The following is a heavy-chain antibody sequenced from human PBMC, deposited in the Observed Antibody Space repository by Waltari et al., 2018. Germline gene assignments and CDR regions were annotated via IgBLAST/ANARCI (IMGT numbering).Heavy chain of an antibody. Sequence: QVQLQESGPGLVKPSETLSLTCTVSGGSISSYYWSWIRQPAGKGLEWIGRIYTRGRTTYNPSLKSRFTMSVDTSKNQFSLKLSSVTAADTAVYYCARTPVRDMVRGPGDWFDPWGQGTLVTVSS. J-gene: IGHJ5*02. CDR3: ARTPVRDMVRGPGDWFDP. V-gene: IGHV4-4*07. CDR2: IYTRGRT. CDR1: GGSISSYY. D-gene: IGHD3-10*01.